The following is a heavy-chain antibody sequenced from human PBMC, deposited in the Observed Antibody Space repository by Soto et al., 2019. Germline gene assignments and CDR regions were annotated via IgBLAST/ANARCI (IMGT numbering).Heavy chain of an antibody. CDR1: GFTFSSYA. V-gene: IGHV3-64D*06. D-gene: IGHD3-22*01. Sequence: PGGSLRLSCSASGFTFSSYAMHWVRQAPGKGLEYVSAIYSNGGSTFYADSVMGRFTISRDNSKNTLYLQMSSLRAEDTAVYYCVKDRYYYDSSAYRSAYWGQGTLVTVSS. CDR2: IYSNGGST. J-gene: IGHJ4*02. CDR3: VKDRYYYDSSAYRSAY.